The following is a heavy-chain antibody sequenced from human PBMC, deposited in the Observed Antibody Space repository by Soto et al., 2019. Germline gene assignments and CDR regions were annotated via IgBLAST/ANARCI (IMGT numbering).Heavy chain of an antibody. Sequence: EVQLLDSGGGLVQPGGSLSLSWAASGFTFSGYALPWVRQAPGKGLEWVSAISGGGDATFYADSVKGRFTISRDNSKNTLYLQMNTLRAEDTAVYYCARKVSGSTGRPDLWYFDLWGRGTLVTVSS. V-gene: IGHV3-23*01. CDR1: GFTFSGYA. J-gene: IGHJ2*01. D-gene: IGHD3-10*01. CDR2: ISGGGDAT. CDR3: ARKVSGSTGRPDLWYFDL.